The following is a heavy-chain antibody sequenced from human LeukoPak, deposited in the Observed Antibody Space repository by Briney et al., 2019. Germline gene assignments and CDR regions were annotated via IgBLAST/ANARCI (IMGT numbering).Heavy chain of an antibody. CDR3: ARHSAGIVVAGK. Sequence: GESLKISCKGPGYSLTSYWISWVRQLPGKRLEWMGRIDPSDSYTNYSPSFQGHVTISADKSISTVYLQWSSLKASDTAMYYCARHSAGIVVAGKWGQGTLVTVSS. D-gene: IGHD6-19*01. CDR2: IDPSDSYT. J-gene: IGHJ4*02. V-gene: IGHV5-10-1*01. CDR1: GYSLTSYW.